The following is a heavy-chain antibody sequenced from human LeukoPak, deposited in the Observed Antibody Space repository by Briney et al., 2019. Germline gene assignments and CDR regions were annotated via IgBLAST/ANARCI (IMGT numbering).Heavy chain of an antibody. CDR2: ISAFNGYT. J-gene: IGHJ4*02. V-gene: IGHV1-18*01. D-gene: IGHD6-13*01. CDR3: ARDLGVAAAVFLGLDY. CDR1: GYTFTTSG. Sequence: ASVKVSCKASGYTFTTSGISWVRQAPGQGLEWMGWISAFNGYTNYAQKVQGRLTVTTDPSTSTAYMELRSLISDDTAVYYCARDLGVAAAVFLGLDYWGQGTLVTVSS.